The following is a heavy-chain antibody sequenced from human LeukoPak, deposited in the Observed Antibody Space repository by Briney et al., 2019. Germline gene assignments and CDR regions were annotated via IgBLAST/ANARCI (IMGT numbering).Heavy chain of an antibody. CDR1: GFTFDDYA. V-gene: IGHV3-9*01. Sequence: GGSLRLSCAASGFTFDDYAMHWVRQAPGKGLEWVSGISWNSGSIGYADSVKGRFTISRDNAKNSLYLQMNSLRAEDTALYYCAKDHIAAAGRGFDYWGQGTLVTVSS. D-gene: IGHD6-13*01. J-gene: IGHJ4*02. CDR2: ISWNSGSI. CDR3: AKDHIAAAGRGFDY.